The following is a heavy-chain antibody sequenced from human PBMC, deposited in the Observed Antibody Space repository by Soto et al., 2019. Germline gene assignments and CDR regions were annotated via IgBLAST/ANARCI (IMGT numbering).Heavy chain of an antibody. J-gene: IGHJ4*02. D-gene: IGHD3-22*01. CDR2: INPKNAAT. V-gene: IGHV1-2*02. CDR1: GYTFSGNY. Sequence: EASVKVSCKTSGYTFSGNYMHWVRQAPGQGLEWMAWINPKNAATKFAQKFQDRVTLTWDTSITTAYMELSRLTSDDTALFYCVPHHYDSSGYFDFWGQGTLVTVSS. CDR3: VPHHYDSSGYFDF.